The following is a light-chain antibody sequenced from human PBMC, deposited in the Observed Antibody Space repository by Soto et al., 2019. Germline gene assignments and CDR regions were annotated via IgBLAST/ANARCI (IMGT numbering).Light chain of an antibody. CDR1: QTISSW. CDR3: QQRSNWPPTIT. V-gene: IGKV1-5*03. CDR2: KAS. Sequence: DIQMTQSPSTLSGSVGDTVTITCRASQTISSWLAWYQQKTGKAPKLLIYKASTLKSGVPSRFSGSGSGTDFTLNISSLEPADFAVYSCQQRSNWPPTITFGQGTRLEIK. J-gene: IGKJ5*01.